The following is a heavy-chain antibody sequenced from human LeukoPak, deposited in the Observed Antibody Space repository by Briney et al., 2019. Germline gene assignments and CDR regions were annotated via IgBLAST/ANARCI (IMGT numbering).Heavy chain of an antibody. CDR3: ASQVTVTTHHGGWFDP. CDR2: IYYSGST. V-gene: IGHV4-59*08. D-gene: IGHD4-17*01. J-gene: IGHJ5*02. Sequence: PSETLSLTCTVSGGSISSYYWSWIRQPPGKGLEWIGYIYYSGSTNYNPSLKSRVTISVDTSKNQFPLKLSSVTAADTAVYYCASQVTVTTHHGGWFDPWGQGTLVTVSS. CDR1: GGSISSYY.